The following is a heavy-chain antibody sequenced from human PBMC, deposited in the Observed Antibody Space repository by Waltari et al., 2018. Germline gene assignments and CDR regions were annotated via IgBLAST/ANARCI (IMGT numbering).Heavy chain of an antibody. D-gene: IGHD4-17*01. J-gene: IGHJ4*02. CDR2: ISTSTKYI. V-gene: IGHV3-21*01. Sequence: EVQLVESGGGLVKPGGSRRLSFAVSGFTFSSYSQKCVRQARGKGLEWVSCISTSTKYIRYADAVKGRFTISRDNAKNSLYLQMNNLRAEDTAVYYCAPTAVTYDYWGQGILVTVSS. CDR3: APTAVTYDY. CDR1: GFTFSSYS.